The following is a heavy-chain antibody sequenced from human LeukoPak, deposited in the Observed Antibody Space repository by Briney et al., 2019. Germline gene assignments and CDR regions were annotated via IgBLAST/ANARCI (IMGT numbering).Heavy chain of an antibody. J-gene: IGHJ6*02. Sequence: SETLSLTCAVYGGSFSGYYWSWIRQPPGKGLEWIGEINHSGSTSYNPSLKSRVTISVDTSKNQFSLKLSSVTAADTAVYYCAGGYCSGGGCYGHYYYYGMDVWGQGTTVTVSS. CDR2: INHSGST. CDR1: GGSFSGYY. V-gene: IGHV4-34*01. CDR3: AGGYCSGGGCYGHYYYYGMDV. D-gene: IGHD2-15*01.